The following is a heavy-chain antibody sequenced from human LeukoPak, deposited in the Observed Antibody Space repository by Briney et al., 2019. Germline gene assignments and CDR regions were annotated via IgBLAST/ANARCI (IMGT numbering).Heavy chain of an antibody. Sequence: SGTLSLTCAVSGGSISSSNWWSWVRQPPGKGLEWIGEIYHSGSTNYNPSLKSRVTISVDKSKNQFSLKLSSVTAADTAVYYCAGDGYKTNWYFDLWGRGTLATVSS. CDR2: IYHSGST. V-gene: IGHV4-4*02. CDR1: GGSISSSNW. CDR3: AGDGYKTNWYFDL. D-gene: IGHD5-24*01. J-gene: IGHJ2*01.